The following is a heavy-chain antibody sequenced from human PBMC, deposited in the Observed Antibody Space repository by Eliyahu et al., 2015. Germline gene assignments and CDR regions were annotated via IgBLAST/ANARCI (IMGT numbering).Heavy chain of an antibody. D-gene: IGHD3-10*01. J-gene: IGHJ4*02. V-gene: IGHV3-21*01. Sequence: SMNWVRQAPGKGLEWVSSISSSSSYIYYADSVKGRFTISRDNAKNSLYLQMNSLRAEDTAVYYCARDGDPYYYGSGSYLLFDGDYWGQGTLVTVSS. CDR1: S. CDR2: ISSSSSYI. CDR3: ARDGDPYYYGSGSYLLFDGDY.